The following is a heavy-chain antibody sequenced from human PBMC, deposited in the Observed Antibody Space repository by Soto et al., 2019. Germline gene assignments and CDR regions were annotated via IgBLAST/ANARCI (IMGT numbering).Heavy chain of an antibody. J-gene: IGHJ2*01. D-gene: IGHD2-2*01. CDR1: GFTFSSYA. CDR3: ARDQCSSTSCYGYWYFDL. Sequence: EVQLVESGGGLVQPGGSLRLSCAAFGFTFSSYAMHWVRQAPGKGLEYVSAISGNGGSTYYANSVKGRFTISRDNSKNTLYLQMGSLRAEDMAVYYCARDQCSSTSCYGYWYFDLWGRGTLVTVSS. CDR2: ISGNGGST. V-gene: IGHV3-64*01.